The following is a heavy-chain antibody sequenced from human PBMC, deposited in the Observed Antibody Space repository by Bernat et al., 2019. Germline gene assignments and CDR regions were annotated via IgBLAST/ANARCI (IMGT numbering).Heavy chain of an antibody. CDR3: ARDLFWSGYYIAPGNGMDV. Sequence: EVQLVESGGGLVKPGGSLRLSCAASGFTFSSYSMNWVRQAPGKGLEWVSSISSSSSYIYYADSVKGRFTISRDNAKNSLYLQMNSLRAKDTAVYYCARDLFWSGYYIAPGNGMDVWGQGTTVTVSS. D-gene: IGHD3-3*01. J-gene: IGHJ6*02. CDR2: ISSSSSYI. V-gene: IGHV3-21*01. CDR1: GFTFSSYS.